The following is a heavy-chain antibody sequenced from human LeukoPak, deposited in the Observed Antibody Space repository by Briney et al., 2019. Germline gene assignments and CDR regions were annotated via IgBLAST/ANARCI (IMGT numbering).Heavy chain of an antibody. J-gene: IGHJ5*02. V-gene: IGHV4-39*01. CDR2: VYYSGTT. CDR1: GGSVSSRHYY. D-gene: IGHD3-16*02. Sequence: SETLSLTCTVSGGSVSSRHYYWGWIRQPPGKGLEWIGSVYYSGTTYYNPSLKSRVTISVDTSKDEFSLKVNSVTAADTAVYFCARQADFGGVIVSSWFDPWGEGAQVTVSS. CDR3: ARQADFGGVIVSSWFDP.